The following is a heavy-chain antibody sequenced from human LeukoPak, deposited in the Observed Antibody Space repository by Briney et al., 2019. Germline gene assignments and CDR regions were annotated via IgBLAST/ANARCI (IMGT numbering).Heavy chain of an antibody. CDR3: AREGGSFLRYFDS. V-gene: IGHV3-74*01. CDR1: GFSFSTQR. D-gene: IGHD1-26*01. Sequence: GGSLRLSCAASGFSFSTQRMHWVRQAPGKGLVWVSYINIDERITGYADSVKGRFTISRDNARNTLFLQMNSLRAEDTAVYYCAREGGSFLRYFDSWGQGTLVTVSS. J-gene: IGHJ4*02. CDR2: INIDERIT.